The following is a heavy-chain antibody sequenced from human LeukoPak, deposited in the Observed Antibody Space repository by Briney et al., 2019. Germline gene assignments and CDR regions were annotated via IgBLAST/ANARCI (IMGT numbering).Heavy chain of an antibody. CDR2: ISGSGGST. Sequence: GGSLRLSCAASGFTFSSYAMSWVREAPGKGLEWVSAISGSGGSTYYADSVKGRFTISRDNSKNTLYLQMNGLRAEDTAVYYCAKFCSGGSCYSYFQHWGQGTLVTVSS. J-gene: IGHJ1*01. CDR3: AKFCSGGSCYSYFQH. V-gene: IGHV3-23*01. CDR1: GFTFSSYA. D-gene: IGHD2-15*01.